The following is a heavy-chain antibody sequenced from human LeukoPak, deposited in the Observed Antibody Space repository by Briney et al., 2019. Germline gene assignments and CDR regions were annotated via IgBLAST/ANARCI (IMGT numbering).Heavy chain of an antibody. CDR2: MNPNSGNT. D-gene: IGHD3-22*01. J-gene: IGHJ6*02. CDR1: GYTFTSYD. CDR3: ATASYYDTPGGMDV. Sequence: GASVKVSCKASGYTFTSYDINWVRQATGQGLEWMGWMNPNSGNTGYAQKFQGRVTMTRNTSISTAYMELSSLRSEDTAVYYCATASYYDTPGGMDVWGQGTTVTVSS. V-gene: IGHV1-8*01.